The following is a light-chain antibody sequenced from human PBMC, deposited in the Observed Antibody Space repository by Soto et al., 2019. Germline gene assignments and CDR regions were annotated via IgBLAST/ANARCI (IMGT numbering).Light chain of an antibody. CDR2: GNT. J-gene: IGLJ1*01. CDR3: QSYDNSLSGSRV. V-gene: IGLV1-40*01. Sequence: QSVLTQPPSVSGAPGQRVTISCTGSSSNIGAGYDVHWYRQLPGTAPKLLMYGNTNRPSGVPDRFFGSKSGTSASLAITGLQAEDEADYYCQSYDNSLSGSRVFGTGTKLTVL. CDR1: SSNIGAGYD.